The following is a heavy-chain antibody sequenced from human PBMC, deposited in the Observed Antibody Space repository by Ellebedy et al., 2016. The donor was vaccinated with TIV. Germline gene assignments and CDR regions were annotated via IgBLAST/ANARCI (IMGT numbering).Heavy chain of an antibody. J-gene: IGHJ6*02. Sequence: AASVKVSCKVSGYTLTELSMHWVRQAPGKGLEWMGGFDPEDGETIYAQKFQGRVTMTEDTSTDTAYMELSSLRSEDTAVYYCATPPMGGRPEDYGMDVWGQGTTVTVSS. CDR1: GYTLTELS. D-gene: IGHD1-14*01. CDR2: FDPEDGET. CDR3: ATPPMGGRPEDYGMDV. V-gene: IGHV1-24*01.